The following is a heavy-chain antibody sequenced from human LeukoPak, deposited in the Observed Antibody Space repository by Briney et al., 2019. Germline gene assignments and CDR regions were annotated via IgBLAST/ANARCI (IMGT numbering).Heavy chain of an antibody. Sequence: GGSLRLSRAASGFTVSSNYMSWVRQAPGKGLEWVSLIYSGGSTYYADSVKGRFTISRDISKNILYLQMNSLRAEDTAVYYCARSAGIAATIVLGYWGQGTLVTVSS. V-gene: IGHV3-66*01. CDR2: IYSGGST. CDR3: ARSAGIAATIVLGY. D-gene: IGHD5-12*01. CDR1: GFTVSSNY. J-gene: IGHJ4*02.